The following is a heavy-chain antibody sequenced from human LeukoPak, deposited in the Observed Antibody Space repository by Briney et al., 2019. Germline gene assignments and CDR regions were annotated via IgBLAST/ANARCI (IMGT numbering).Heavy chain of an antibody. V-gene: IGHV3-21*01. CDR1: GFTFSSYS. CDR3: ARSPGAVDFDY. J-gene: IGHJ4*02. CDR2: ISSSSSYI. Sequence: GGSLRLSCAASGFTFSSYSMNWVRQAPGKGLEWVSSISSSSSYIYYADSVKGRSTISRDNAKNSLSLQRNSLRAEDTAVYCCARSPGAVDFDYWGQGNLVTVSS. D-gene: IGHD3-16*01.